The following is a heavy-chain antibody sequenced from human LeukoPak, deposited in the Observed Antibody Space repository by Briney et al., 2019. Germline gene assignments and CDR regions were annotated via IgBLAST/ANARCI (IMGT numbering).Heavy chain of an antibody. J-gene: IGHJ4*02. Sequence: QPGGSLRLSCAASGFTFSSYAMSWVRQAPGRGLEWVSAISGSGGSTYYADSVKGRFTISRDNSKNTLYLQMNSLRAEDTAVYYCAKDIEVIKACFDYWGQGTLVTVSS. CDR2: ISGSGGST. V-gene: IGHV3-23*01. CDR3: AKDIEVIKACFDY. D-gene: IGHD3-22*01. CDR1: GFTFSSYA.